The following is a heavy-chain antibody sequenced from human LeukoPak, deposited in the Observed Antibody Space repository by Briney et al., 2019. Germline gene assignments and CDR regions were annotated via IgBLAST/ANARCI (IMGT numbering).Heavy chain of an antibody. Sequence: PSETLSLTCAVYGGSFSGYYWSWIRQPPGKGLEWIGEINHSGSTNYNPSLKSRVTISVDTSKNQFSLKLSSVTAADTAVYYCARPLPDWSDAFDIWGQGTMVTVSS. J-gene: IGHJ3*02. CDR3: ARPLPDWSDAFDI. CDR2: INHSGST. V-gene: IGHV4-34*01. CDR1: GGSFSGYY. D-gene: IGHD3-9*01.